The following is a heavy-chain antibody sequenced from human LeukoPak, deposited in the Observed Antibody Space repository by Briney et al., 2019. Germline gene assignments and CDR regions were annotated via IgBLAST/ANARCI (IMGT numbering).Heavy chain of an antibody. CDR3: AREGGYCSSTSCLTYNWFDP. CDR1: GYTFTSYY. CDR2: INPNSGGT. D-gene: IGHD2-2*01. Sequence: ASVKVSCKASGYTFTSYYMHWVRQAPGQGLEWMGIINPNSGGTNYAQKFQGRVTMTRDTSISTAYMELSRLRSDDTAVYYCAREGGYCSSTSCLTYNWFDPWGQGTLVTVSS. V-gene: IGHV1-2*02. J-gene: IGHJ5*02.